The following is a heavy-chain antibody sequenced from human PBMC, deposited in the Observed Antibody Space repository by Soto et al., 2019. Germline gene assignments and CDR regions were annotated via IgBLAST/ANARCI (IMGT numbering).Heavy chain of an antibody. V-gene: IGHV4-61*08. CDR1: GGSISSGDYC. CDR3: ATSYGSGYRAFDY. Sequence: SETLSLTCTVSGGSISSGDYCWSWIRQPPGKGLEWIGYIYYSGSTNYNPSLKSRVTISVDTSKNQFSLKLSSVTAADTAFYYCATSYGSGYRAFDYWGQGALVTVSS. J-gene: IGHJ4*02. D-gene: IGHD3-10*01. CDR2: IYYSGST.